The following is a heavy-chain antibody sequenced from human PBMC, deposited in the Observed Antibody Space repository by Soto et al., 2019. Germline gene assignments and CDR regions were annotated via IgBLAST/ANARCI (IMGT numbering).Heavy chain of an antibody. V-gene: IGHV4-34*01. CDR3: ARSEYSSFAAV. CDR2: IYYSGST. D-gene: IGHD6-6*01. Sequence: QVQLQQWGAGLLKPSETLSLTCAVYGGSFSGYYWSWIRQHPGKGLEWIWYIYYSGSTYYNPSLKSRVTISVDTSKNQFSLQLSSVTAADTAVYYCARSEYSSFAAVWGQGTTVTVSS. J-gene: IGHJ6*02. CDR1: GGSFSGYY.